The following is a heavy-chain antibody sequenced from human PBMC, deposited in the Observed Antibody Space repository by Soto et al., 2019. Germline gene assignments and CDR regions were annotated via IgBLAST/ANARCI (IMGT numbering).Heavy chain of an antibody. CDR1: GYAFTTYG. V-gene: IGHV1-18*01. J-gene: IGHJ4*02. CDR2: VSAHNGNT. Sequence: QVHLVQSGAEVKKPGASVKVSCKGSGYAFTTYGITWVRQAPGQGLEWMGWVSAHNGNTNYAQKLQGRVTVTRDTSTSTAYMELRSLRSDDTTVYYCARGRYGDYWGQGALVTVSS. D-gene: IGHD1-1*01. CDR3: ARGRYGDY.